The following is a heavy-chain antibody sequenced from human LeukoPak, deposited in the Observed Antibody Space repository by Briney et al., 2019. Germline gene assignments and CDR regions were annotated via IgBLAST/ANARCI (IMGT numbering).Heavy chain of an antibody. D-gene: IGHD6-13*01. V-gene: IGHV4-34*01. CDR2: IKHSGST. Sequence: PSETLSLTCAVYGGSFSGYYWSWIRQPPGKGLEWIGEIKHSGSTNYNPSLKSRVTISVDTSKNQFSLKLSSVTAADTAVYYCARGVGIAAAGTSLGAFDIWGQGTMVTVSS. CDR3: ARGVGIAAAGTSLGAFDI. J-gene: IGHJ3*02. CDR1: GGSFSGYY.